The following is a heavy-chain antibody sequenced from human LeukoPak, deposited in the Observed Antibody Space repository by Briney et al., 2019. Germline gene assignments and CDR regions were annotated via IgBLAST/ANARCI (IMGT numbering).Heavy chain of an antibody. CDR2: INPNSGGT. CDR3: ATSSEGGYSYGSDIDY. J-gene: IGHJ4*02. V-gene: IGHV1-2*06. Sequence: PSVKVSCKASGYTFTAYYMYWVRQAPGHGLECMGRINPNSGGTNYAQKFQGRVTMTRDTSISTAYMELSRLTSDDTAVYYCATSSEGGYSYGSDIDYWGQGTLVTVSS. CDR1: GYTFTAYY. D-gene: IGHD5-18*01.